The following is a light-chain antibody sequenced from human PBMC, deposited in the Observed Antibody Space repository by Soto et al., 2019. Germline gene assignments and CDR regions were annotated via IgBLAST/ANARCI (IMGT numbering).Light chain of an antibody. V-gene: IGKV1-5*03. CDR2: KAS. Sequence: DIQMTQSPSTLTASVGDRVTITCRASQSISSWLAWYQQKPGKAPKLLIYKASSLESAVPSRFSGSGSGTDFTLTISSLQPDDFATYYCQQYNTYPVTFGGGTKVDI. J-gene: IGKJ4*01. CDR3: QQYNTYPVT. CDR1: QSISSW.